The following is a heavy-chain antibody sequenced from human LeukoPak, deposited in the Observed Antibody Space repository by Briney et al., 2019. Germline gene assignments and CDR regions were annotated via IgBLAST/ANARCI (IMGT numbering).Heavy chain of an antibody. D-gene: IGHD3-22*01. J-gene: IGHJ4*02. CDR2: IIPILGIA. CDR3: ARDFGYYDSSGYFDY. CDR1: GGTFSSYT. V-gene: IGHV1-69*04. Sequence: ASVKVSCKASGGTFSSYTISWVRQAPGHRLEWMGRIIPILGIANYAQKFQGRVTITADKFTSTAYMELSSLRSEDKAVYYCARDFGYYDSSGYFDYWGQGTLVTVSS.